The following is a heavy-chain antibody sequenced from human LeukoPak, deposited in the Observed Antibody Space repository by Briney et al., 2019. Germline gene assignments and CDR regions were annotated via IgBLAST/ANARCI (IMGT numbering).Heavy chain of an antibody. J-gene: IGHJ6*02. CDR1: GFPFSSYA. CDR3: VRGYSFGPYGMDV. V-gene: IGHV3-64D*09. CDR2: ISDSGGST. D-gene: IGHD2-15*01. Sequence: PGGSLRLSCSASGFPFSSYAMHWVRQAPGKGLEYVSAISDSGGSTYYADTVKGRFTTSRDTSNNTLYLQMSSLRAEDTAVYFCVRGYSFGPYGMDVWGQGTTVTVSS.